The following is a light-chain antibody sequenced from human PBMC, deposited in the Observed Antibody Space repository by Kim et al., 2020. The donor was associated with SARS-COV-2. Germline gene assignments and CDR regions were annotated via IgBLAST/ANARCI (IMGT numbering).Light chain of an antibody. CDR3: QQYYSYPYT. J-gene: IGKJ4*01. CDR1: QGISTY. V-gene: IGKV1-16*01. CDR2: GTS. Sequence: ASVGDRVTITCRASQGISTYVAWFQQKPGQAPKSLIFGTSSLYSGVPSRFSGSGSVTDFTLTISSLQAEDFATYFCQQYYSYPYTFGGGTKVDIK.